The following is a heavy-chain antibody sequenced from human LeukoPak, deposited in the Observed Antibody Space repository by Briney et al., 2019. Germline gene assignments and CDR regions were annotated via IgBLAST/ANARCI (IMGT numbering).Heavy chain of an antibody. Sequence: SETLSLTCTVSGGSISSYYWSWIRQPPGKGLEWIGYIYTSGSTNYNPSLKSRVTISVDTSKNQFSLKLSSVTAADTAVYYCARLRWWPSWFDPWGQGTLVTVSS. V-gene: IGHV4-4*09. CDR3: ARLRWWPSWFDP. CDR1: GGSISSYY. D-gene: IGHD2-15*01. J-gene: IGHJ5*02. CDR2: IYTSGST.